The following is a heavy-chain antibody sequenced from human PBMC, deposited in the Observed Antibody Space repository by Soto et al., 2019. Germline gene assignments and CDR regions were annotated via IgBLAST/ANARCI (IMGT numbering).Heavy chain of an antibody. Sequence: QAQLVQPGAEVKKPGASVKVSCKVYGYTFNSYDFTWVRQAPGQGLEWMGWIGAYTGNTNHAEKFQGRASLTIDAATGTAYMQLRSLTADDTAKYYCARNTIYGLDLWGQGTMVTVSS. CDR2: IGAYTGNT. V-gene: IGHV1-18*01. J-gene: IGHJ6*02. D-gene: IGHD2-2*01. CDR1: GYTFNSYD. CDR3: ARNTIYGLDL.